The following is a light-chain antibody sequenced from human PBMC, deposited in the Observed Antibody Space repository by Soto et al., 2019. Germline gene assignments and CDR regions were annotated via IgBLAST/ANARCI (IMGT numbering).Light chain of an antibody. CDR1: QSISGT. V-gene: IGKV3-20*01. J-gene: IGKJ1*01. CDR3: QQYGSSQWT. CDR2: DAS. Sequence: EIVLTQSPAILSVSPGERATLSCRASQSISGTLAWYQQKPGQAPRLLIYDASNRATGIPDRFSGSGSGTDFTLTISRLEPEDFAVYYCQQYGSSQWTFGQGTKVDIK.